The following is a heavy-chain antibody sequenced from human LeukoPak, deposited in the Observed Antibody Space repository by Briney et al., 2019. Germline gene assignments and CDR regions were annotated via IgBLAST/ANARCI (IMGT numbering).Heavy chain of an antibody. CDR1: GFTFSSYA. CDR3: AKGGGNWYFDL. CDR2: IGGSGGST. V-gene: IGHV3-23*01. D-gene: IGHD3-16*01. Sequence: GGSLRLSCAASGFTFSSYAVSWVRQAPGKGLEWVSSIGGSGGSTYYADSVKGRFTISRDNSKNTLYLQVNSLRAEDTAVYYCAKGGGNWYFDLWGRGALVTVSS. J-gene: IGHJ2*01.